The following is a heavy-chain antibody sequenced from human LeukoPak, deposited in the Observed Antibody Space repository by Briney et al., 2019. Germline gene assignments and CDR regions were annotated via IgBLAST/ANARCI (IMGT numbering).Heavy chain of an antibody. Sequence: SVKVSCKASGGTFSSYAISWVRQAPGQGLEWMGGIIPIFGTTNYAQKFQDRVTITADKSTSTAYMELSSLRSEDTAVYYCARGRANVAAADNWFDPWGQGTLVTVSS. CDR2: IIPIFGTT. CDR3: ARGRANVAAADNWFDP. D-gene: IGHD6-13*01. J-gene: IGHJ5*02. V-gene: IGHV1-69*06. CDR1: GGTFSSYA.